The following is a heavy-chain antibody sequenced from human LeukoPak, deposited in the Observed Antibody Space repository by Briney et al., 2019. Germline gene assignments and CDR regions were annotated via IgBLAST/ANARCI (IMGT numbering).Heavy chain of an antibody. Sequence: PGGSLRLSCAGSGFTFSTYWMHWVRQTPGGGLVWVSGINTDGSTTSYADSVKGRFTISRDNAKNTVYLQMSSLRAEDTAVYYCAKESGYDVDLEYWGQGALVNVSS. CDR3: AKESGYDVDLEY. V-gene: IGHV3-74*01. CDR2: INTDGSTT. CDR1: GFTFSTYW. D-gene: IGHD5-12*01. J-gene: IGHJ4*02.